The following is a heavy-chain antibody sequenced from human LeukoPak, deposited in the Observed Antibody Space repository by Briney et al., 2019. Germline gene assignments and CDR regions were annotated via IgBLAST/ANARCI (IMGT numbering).Heavy chain of an antibody. D-gene: IGHD2-2*01. V-gene: IGHV3-21*01. CDR1: GFTFSSYS. J-gene: IGHJ6*03. CDR3: ARSMVQYQLPSLNYYMDV. CDR2: ISSSSSYI. Sequence: GGSLRLSCAASGFTFSSYSMNWVRQAPGKGLEWVSSISSSSSYIYYADSVKGRFTISRDNAKNSLYLQMNSLRAEDTAVYYCARSMVQYQLPSLNYYMDVWGKGTTVTVSS.